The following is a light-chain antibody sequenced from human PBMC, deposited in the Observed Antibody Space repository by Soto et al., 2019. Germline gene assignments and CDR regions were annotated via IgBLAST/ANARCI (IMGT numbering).Light chain of an antibody. V-gene: IGKV1-39*01. Sequence: DIQMTQSPSYLPTSVGDRVTITCRASQTIYNYVTWYQQKPGKAPRMLVFGATRVQNGIPSRFSGTGYETDFTLTINDVQPEDFATYFCQQTYTAPRTFGQGTTLEI. J-gene: IGKJ2*01. CDR3: QQTYTAPRT. CDR1: QTIYNY. CDR2: GAT.